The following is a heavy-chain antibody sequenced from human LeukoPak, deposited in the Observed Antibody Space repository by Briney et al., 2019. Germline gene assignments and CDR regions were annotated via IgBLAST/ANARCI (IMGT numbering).Heavy chain of an antibody. D-gene: IGHD1-26*01. V-gene: IGHV1-18*01. CDR3: ARGIGGSYPILPFDP. Sequence: VASVKVSCKASGYTFASYGISWVRQAPGQGLEWMGWISAYNGNTNYAQKLQGRVTMTTDTSTSTAYMELRSLRSDDTAVYYCARGIGGSYPILPFDPWGQGTLVTVSS. CDR1: GYTFASYG. CDR2: ISAYNGNT. J-gene: IGHJ5*02.